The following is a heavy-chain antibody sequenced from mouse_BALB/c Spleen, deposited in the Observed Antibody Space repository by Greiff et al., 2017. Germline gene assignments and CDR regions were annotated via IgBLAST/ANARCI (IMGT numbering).Heavy chain of an antibody. J-gene: IGHJ1*01. CDR3: ARDHYYGSSYSYWYFDV. CDR2: IWAGGST. V-gene: IGHV2-9*02. CDR1: GFSLTSYG. Sequence: VKLQESGPGLVAPSQSLSITCTVSGFSLTSYGVHWVRQPPGKGLEWLGVIWAGGSTNYNSALMSRLSISKDNSKSQVFLKMNSLQTDDTAMYYCARDHYYGSSYSYWYFDVWGAGTTVTVSS. D-gene: IGHD1-1*01.